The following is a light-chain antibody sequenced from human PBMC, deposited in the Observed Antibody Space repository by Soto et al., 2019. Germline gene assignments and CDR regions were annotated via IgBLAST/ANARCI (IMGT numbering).Light chain of an antibody. CDR3: GTWDSSLSAVV. Sequence: QSVLTQPPSVSVAPGQKVTISCSGSTSNIGNNYVSWYQQLPGTAPKLLIYDNNKRPSGIPDRFSGSKFGTSATLGITGLQTGDEADYYCGTWDSSLSAVVFGGGTKLTVL. CDR2: DNN. V-gene: IGLV1-51*01. J-gene: IGLJ2*01. CDR1: TSNIGNNY.